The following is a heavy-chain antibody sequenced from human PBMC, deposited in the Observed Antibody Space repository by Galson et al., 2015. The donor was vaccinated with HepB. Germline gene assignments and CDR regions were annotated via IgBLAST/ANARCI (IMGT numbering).Heavy chain of an antibody. CDR2: MYSGGST. V-gene: IGHV3-53*01. J-gene: IGHJ5*02. D-gene: IGHD3-3*01. Sequence: SLRLSCAAFGVTVSSNYMSWVRQAPGKGLEWVSVMYSGGSTYYADSVKGRFTISRDSSKNTLYLHMNSLRAEDTAVYYCVRDWSNTAGWFDPWGQGTLVTVSS. CDR1: GVTVSSNY. CDR3: VRDWSNTAGWFDP.